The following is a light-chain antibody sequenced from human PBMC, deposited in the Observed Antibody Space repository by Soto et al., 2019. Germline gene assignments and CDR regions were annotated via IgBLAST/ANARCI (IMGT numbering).Light chain of an antibody. J-gene: IGKJ1*01. Sequence: EIVLTQFPGTLSLSPGERATLSCRASQSVSSSYLAWYQQKPGQAPRLLIYGASSRATGIPDRFSGSGSGTDFTLTISRLEPEDFAVYYCQQYSSSPWTFGQGTKVEIK. CDR2: GAS. CDR3: QQYSSSPWT. CDR1: QSVSSSY. V-gene: IGKV3-20*01.